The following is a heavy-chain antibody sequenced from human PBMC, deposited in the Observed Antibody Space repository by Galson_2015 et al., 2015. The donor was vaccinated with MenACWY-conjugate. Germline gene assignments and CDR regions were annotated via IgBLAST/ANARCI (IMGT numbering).Heavy chain of an antibody. D-gene: IGHD3-9*01. CDR1: GFSLSTTGAG. CDR3: AHGTFDILTGYYWFDAFDI. V-gene: IGHV2-5*02. J-gene: IGHJ3*02. CDR2: IYWDDDQ. Sequence: PALVKRTQTLTLACTFSGFSLSTTGAGVGWLRQPPGRALEWLALIYWDDDQRHSPSLKSRVNITKDTSKIQGVRTMTNMDPVDTATYFCAHGTFDILTGYYWFDAFDIWGQGTMVTVSS.